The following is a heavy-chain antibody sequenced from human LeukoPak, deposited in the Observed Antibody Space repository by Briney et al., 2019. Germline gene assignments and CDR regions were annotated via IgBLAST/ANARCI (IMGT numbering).Heavy chain of an antibody. Sequence: PSETLSLTCTVSGGSISSYYWSWIRQPPGKGLEWIGYIYYSGSTNYNPSLKSRVTISVDTSKNQFSLKLSSVTAADTAVYYCTRRASSGWYFDYWGQGTLVTVSS. J-gene: IGHJ4*02. D-gene: IGHD6-19*01. CDR1: GGSISSYY. V-gene: IGHV4-59*08. CDR3: TRRASSGWYFDY. CDR2: IYYSGST.